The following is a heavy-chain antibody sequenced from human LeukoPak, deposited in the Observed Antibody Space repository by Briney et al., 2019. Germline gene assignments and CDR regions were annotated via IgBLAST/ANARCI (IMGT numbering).Heavy chain of an antibody. Sequence: GGSLRLSCAASGFTFSSYAMHWVRQAPGKGLEWVAVISDDGSNKYYADSVKGRFTVSRDNAKNSLYLQMNSLRAEDTAVYYCARSTSWSYYFDYWGQGALVTVSS. CDR1: GFTFSSYA. V-gene: IGHV3-30*04. J-gene: IGHJ4*02. CDR2: ISDDGSNK. D-gene: IGHD6-13*01. CDR3: ARSTSWSYYFDY.